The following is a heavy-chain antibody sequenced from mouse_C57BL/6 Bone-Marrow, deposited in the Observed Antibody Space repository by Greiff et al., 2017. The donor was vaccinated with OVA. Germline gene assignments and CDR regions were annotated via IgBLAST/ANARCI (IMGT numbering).Heavy chain of an antibody. V-gene: IGHV5-9*01. CDR2: ISGGGGNT. D-gene: IGHD1-1*01. Sequence: EVMLVESGGGLVKPGGSLKLSCAASGFTFSSYTMSWVRQTPEKRLEWVATISGGGGNTYYSDSVKGRFTISRDNAKNTLYLQMSSLRSEDTALYYCARHPYYYGSSYNFDDWGQGTTLTVSS. J-gene: IGHJ2*01. CDR3: ARHPYYYGSSYNFDD. CDR1: GFTFSSYT.